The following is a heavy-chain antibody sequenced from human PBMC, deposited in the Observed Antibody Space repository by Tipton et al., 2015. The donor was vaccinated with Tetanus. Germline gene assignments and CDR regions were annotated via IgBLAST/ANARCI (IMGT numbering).Heavy chain of an antibody. CDR3: ARGAASGKEAFDI. J-gene: IGHJ3*02. CDR1: GGSISSSNYY. D-gene: IGHD2-15*01. V-gene: IGHV4-39*01. CDR2: IYYSGST. Sequence: TLSLTCTVSGGSISSSNYYWGWIRQPPGKGLEWIGRIYYSGSTSYNPSLKSRVTISVDTSKNQFSLKLSSVIAADTAMYYCARGAASGKEAFDIWGQGTMVTVSS.